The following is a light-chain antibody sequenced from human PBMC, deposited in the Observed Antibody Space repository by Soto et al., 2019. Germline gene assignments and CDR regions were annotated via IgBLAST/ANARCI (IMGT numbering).Light chain of an antibody. J-gene: IGKJ1*01. CDR3: QMYLSATWT. Sequence: DIQMTQSPSSLSASVGDRVTITCRASQGISNYLAWYQQKPGKVPKVLIYAAFTLQSRVLSRFSGSGSGTEFTLPISSLQPEDVATDYCQMYLSATWTFGQGTKVEIK. V-gene: IGKV1-27*01. CDR2: AAF. CDR1: QGISNY.